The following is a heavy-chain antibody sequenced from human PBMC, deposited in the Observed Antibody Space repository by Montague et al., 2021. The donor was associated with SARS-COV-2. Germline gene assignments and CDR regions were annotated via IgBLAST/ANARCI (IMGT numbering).Heavy chain of an antibody. CDR3: ARGYGTTVVTRACDY. D-gene: IGHD4-23*01. Sequence: PALVKPTQTLTLTCTFSGFSLSTSGMCVSWIRQPPGKALEWLTLIDWDDDKYYSTSLKTRLTISKDTSKNQVVLTMTNMDPVDTATYYCARGYGTTVVTRACDYWGQGTLVTVSS. J-gene: IGHJ4*02. CDR1: GFSLSTSGMC. V-gene: IGHV2-70*01. CDR2: IDWDDDK.